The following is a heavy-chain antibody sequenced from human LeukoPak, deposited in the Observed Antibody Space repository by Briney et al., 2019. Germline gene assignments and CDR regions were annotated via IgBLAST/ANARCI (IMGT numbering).Heavy chain of an antibody. CDR1: GFTFSSYS. Sequence: PGGSLRLSCGGSGFTFSSYSMNWVLQAPGKGLEWVSSISSSSSYIYYADSVKGRFTISRDNAKNSLYLQMNSLRAEDTAVYYCARAVAGTGLDPWGQGTLVTVSS. V-gene: IGHV3-21*01. CDR3: ARAVAGTGLDP. D-gene: IGHD6-19*01. CDR2: ISSSSSYI. J-gene: IGHJ5*02.